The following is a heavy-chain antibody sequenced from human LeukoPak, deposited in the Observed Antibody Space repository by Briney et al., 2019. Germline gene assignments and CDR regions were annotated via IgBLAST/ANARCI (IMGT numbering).Heavy chain of an antibody. J-gene: IGHJ4*02. CDR3: ARDLEDYNSGGYYLGY. V-gene: IGHV3-21*01. CDR2: ISTSGTYI. CDR1: GFTFSSYS. D-gene: IGHD3-22*01. Sequence: GGSLRLSCAASGFTFSSYSMNWVRQAPGKGLEWVSSISTSGTYIYYGDSVKGRFPISRDNAKTSLYLQMDNLGAEDTAVYYCARDLEDYNSGGYYLGYWGQGTLVTVSS.